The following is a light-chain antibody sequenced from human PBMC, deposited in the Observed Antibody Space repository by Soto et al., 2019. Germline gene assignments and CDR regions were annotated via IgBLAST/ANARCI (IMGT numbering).Light chain of an antibody. CDR3: QQSYSTLDYT. CDR2: AAS. Sequence: DIQMTQSPSSLSASVGDRVTITCRASQRISNYLNWYQHKPGKAPRLLIYAASSLQSGVPSRFSGSGYGTDFTLPISSLQPEDFATYYCQQSYSTLDYTFGQGTKVEIK. J-gene: IGKJ2*01. V-gene: IGKV1-39*01. CDR1: QRISNY.